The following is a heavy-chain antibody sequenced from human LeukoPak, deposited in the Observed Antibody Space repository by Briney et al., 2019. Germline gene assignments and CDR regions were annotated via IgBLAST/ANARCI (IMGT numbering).Heavy chain of an antibody. CDR1: GYSFTNYW. Sequence: GESLKISCKGSGYSFTNYWIGWVRQMPGKGLEWMGIIYLRDSNTRYSPSFQGQVTFSADKSISIAYLQWRSLKASDTAMYFCARRDYYDSRAFDIWGQGTMVTVSS. J-gene: IGHJ3*02. V-gene: IGHV5-51*01. CDR2: IYLRDSNT. CDR3: ARRDYYDSRAFDI. D-gene: IGHD3-22*01.